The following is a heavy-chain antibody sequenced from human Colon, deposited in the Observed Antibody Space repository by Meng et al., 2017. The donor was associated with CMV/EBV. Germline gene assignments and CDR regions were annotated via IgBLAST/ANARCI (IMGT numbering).Heavy chain of an antibody. Sequence: SGATFNSYTISWVRQAPGQGLEWMGRIIPIVGVANYAQRFQGRVTMTADKSTNTVYMQLSSLRFEDTAVFYCARELRADNGGYFGDWGQGTLVTVSS. D-gene: IGHD3-22*01. J-gene: IGHJ4*02. V-gene: IGHV1-69*04. CDR2: IIPIVGVA. CDR1: GATFNSYT. CDR3: ARELRADNGGYFGD.